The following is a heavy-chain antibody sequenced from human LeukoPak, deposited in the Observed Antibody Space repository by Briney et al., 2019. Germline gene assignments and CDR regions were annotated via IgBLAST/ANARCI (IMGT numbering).Heavy chain of an antibody. V-gene: IGHV4-39*07. J-gene: IGHJ4*02. Sequence: KPSETLSLTCTVSGGSISSSSYYWGWIRQPPGKGLQWIGTIYYSGSTYYNPSLKSRVTISVDTSKNQFSLKLSSVTAADTAVYYCARVLTGTTEDWGQGTLVTVSS. CDR1: GGSISSSSYY. CDR3: ARVLTGTTED. D-gene: IGHD1-20*01. CDR2: IYYSGST.